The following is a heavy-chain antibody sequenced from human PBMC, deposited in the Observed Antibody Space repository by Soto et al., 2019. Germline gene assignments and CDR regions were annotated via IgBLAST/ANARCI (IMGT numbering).Heavy chain of an antibody. CDR3: ARGSNPPYYGMDV. CDR2: ISSSSSTI. J-gene: IGHJ6*02. V-gene: IGHV3-48*04. D-gene: IGHD4-4*01. Sequence: GGSLRLSCAASGFTFSSYSMNWVRQAPGKGLEWVSYISSSSSTIYYADSVKGRFTISRDNAKNSLYLQMNSLRAEDTAVYYCARGSNPPYYGMDVWGQGTTVTVSS. CDR1: GFTFSSYS.